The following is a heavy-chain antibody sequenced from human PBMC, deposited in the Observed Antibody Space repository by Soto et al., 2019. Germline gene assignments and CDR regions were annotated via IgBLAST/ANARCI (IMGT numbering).Heavy chain of an antibody. CDR2: IKQDGSEK. CDR1: GFTFSSYW. CDR3: ARGTIAAAGNNWFDP. J-gene: IGHJ5*02. V-gene: IGHV3-7*03. Sequence: EVQLVESGGGLVQPGGSPRLSCAASGFTFSSYWMSWVRQAPGKGLEWVANIKQDGSEKYYVDSVKGRFTISRDNAKNSLYLQMNSLRAEDTAVYYCARGTIAAAGNNWFDPWGQGTLVTVSS. D-gene: IGHD6-13*01.